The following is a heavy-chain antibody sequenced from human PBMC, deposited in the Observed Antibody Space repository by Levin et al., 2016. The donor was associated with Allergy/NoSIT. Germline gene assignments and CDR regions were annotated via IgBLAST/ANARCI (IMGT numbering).Heavy chain of an antibody. CDR2: ITPATGYT. CDR3: ARSPNYFGSGTLPHPYFDY. CDR1: GFRFSDYR. D-gene: IGHD3-10*01. V-gene: IGHV3-11*03. Sequence: GGSLRLSCSASGFRFSDYRITWIRQAPGTGLEWASDITPATGYTNYADFAKGRFTVSTYSARNTVYLQMSSLRDEDTAMYYCARSPNYFGSGTLPHPYFDYWGQGIQVTVSS. J-gene: IGHJ4*02.